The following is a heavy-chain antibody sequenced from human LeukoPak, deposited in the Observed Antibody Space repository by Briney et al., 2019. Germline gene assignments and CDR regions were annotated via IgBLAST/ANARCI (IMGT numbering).Heavy chain of an antibody. J-gene: IGHJ4*02. Sequence: GGSRRLSCAASGFTFSSYWMHWVRQAPGKGLVWVSRINSDGSTTTYADSGKGRFTISRDNTKNTLYLQMNSLRGEDTAVYYCARGGVDYWGQGTLVTVFS. CDR2: INSDGSTT. V-gene: IGHV3-74*01. D-gene: IGHD3-16*01. CDR1: GFTFSSYW. CDR3: ARGGVDY.